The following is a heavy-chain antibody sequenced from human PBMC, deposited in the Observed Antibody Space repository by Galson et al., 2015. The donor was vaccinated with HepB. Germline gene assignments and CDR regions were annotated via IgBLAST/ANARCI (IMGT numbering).Heavy chain of an antibody. J-gene: IGHJ3*02. CDR1: GFTFSSYS. D-gene: IGHD6-13*01. CDR2: ISSSSSTI. Sequence: SLRLSCAASGFTFSSYSMNWVRQAPGKGLEWVSYISSSSSTIYYADSVKGRFTISRDNAKNSLYLQMNSLRAEDTAVYYCARDEGSSSWWDAFDIWGQGTMVTVSS. V-gene: IGHV3-48*01. CDR3: ARDEGSSSWWDAFDI.